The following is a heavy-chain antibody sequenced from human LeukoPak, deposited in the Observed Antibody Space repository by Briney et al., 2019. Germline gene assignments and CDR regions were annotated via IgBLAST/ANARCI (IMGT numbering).Heavy chain of an antibody. V-gene: IGHV3-30*18. CDR2: ISYDGSNK. Sequence: GGSLRLSCAASGFTFSSYGMHWVRQAPGKGLEWVAVISYDGSNKYYADSVKGRFTISRDNSKNTLYLQMNSLRAEDTAVYYCAKEDVWFGELTYYFDYWGQGTLVTVSS. CDR1: GFTFSSYG. J-gene: IGHJ4*02. CDR3: AKEDVWFGELTYYFDY. D-gene: IGHD3-10*01.